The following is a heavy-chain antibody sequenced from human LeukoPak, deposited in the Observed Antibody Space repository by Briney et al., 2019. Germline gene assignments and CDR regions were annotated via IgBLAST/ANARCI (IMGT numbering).Heavy chain of an antibody. CDR2: IYGADTI. J-gene: IGHJ5*02. CDR3: AREEVRSGFGELFRGYWFDP. D-gene: IGHD3-10*01. V-gene: IGHV3-66*01. Sequence: GGSLRLSCAASGFTVSSSYMSWVRQVPGKGLEWVSCIYGADTIYYADFVKDRLTISRDNNRNILYLQMNSLRAEDTAVYYCAREEVRSGFGELFRGYWFDPWGQGTLVTVSS. CDR1: GFTVSSSY.